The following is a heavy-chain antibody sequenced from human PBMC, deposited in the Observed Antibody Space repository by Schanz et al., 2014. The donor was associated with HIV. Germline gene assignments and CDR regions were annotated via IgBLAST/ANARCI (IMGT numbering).Heavy chain of an antibody. CDR3: AKDQSARWALPFYYGFDV. V-gene: IGHV3-30*18. Sequence: QVQLVESGGGVVQPGRSLRVSCAASGFTFNSYGMHWVRQAPGKGLEWGAVISYDGRNKYQAASVKGRFTISRDNSKNTLYLQMNNLRAEDTAIYFCAKDQSARWALPFYYGFDVWGQGTTVTVSS. CDR1: GFTFNSYG. D-gene: IGHD1-26*01. J-gene: IGHJ6*02. CDR2: ISYDGRNK.